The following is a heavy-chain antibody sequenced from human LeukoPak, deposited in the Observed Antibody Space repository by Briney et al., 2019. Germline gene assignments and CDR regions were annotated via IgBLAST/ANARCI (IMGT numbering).Heavy chain of an antibody. V-gene: IGHV3-72*01. CDR1: GFTFSDHY. CDR2: TRNKANSCTT. D-gene: IGHD3-10*01. Sequence: GGSLRLSCAASGFTFSDHYMDWVRQAPGKGLEWVGRTRNKANSCTTEYAASVKGRFTISRDDSKNSLYLQMNSLKTEDTAVYYCARASAITMVRGVISYYYYMDVWGKGTTVTVSS. J-gene: IGHJ6*03. CDR3: ARASAITMVRGVISYYYYMDV.